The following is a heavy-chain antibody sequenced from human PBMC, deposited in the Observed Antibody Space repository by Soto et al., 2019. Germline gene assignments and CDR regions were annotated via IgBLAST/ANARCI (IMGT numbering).Heavy chain of an antibody. CDR1: GGSISSYY. D-gene: IGHD2-2*02. CDR3: ATCTPRSSTSCYTETY. J-gene: IGHJ4*02. V-gene: IGHV4-4*07. CDR2: IYTSGST. Sequence: SETLSLTCTVSGGSISSYYWSWIRQPAGKGLEWIGRIYTSGSTNYNPSLKSRVTMSVDTSKNQFSLKLSSVTAADTAVYYCATCTPRSSTSCYTETYWGQGPLVTVPS.